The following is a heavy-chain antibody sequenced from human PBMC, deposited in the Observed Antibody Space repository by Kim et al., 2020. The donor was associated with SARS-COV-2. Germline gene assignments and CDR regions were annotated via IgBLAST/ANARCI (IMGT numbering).Heavy chain of an antibody. Sequence: GGSLRLSCAASGFTVSSNYMSWVRQAPGKGLEWVSVIYSGGSTYYADSVKGRFTISRDNSKNTLYLQMNSLRAEDTAVYYCAREAYDINPMEDYYYGMDVWGQGTTVTVSS. J-gene: IGHJ6*02. CDR2: IYSGGST. CDR1: GFTVSSNY. D-gene: IGHD3-22*01. CDR3: AREAYDINPMEDYYYGMDV. V-gene: IGHV3-66*02.